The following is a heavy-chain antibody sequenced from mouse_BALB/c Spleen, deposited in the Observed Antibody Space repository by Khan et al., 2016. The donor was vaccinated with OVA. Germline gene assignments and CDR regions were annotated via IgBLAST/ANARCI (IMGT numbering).Heavy chain of an antibody. V-gene: IGHV1S137*01. CDR1: GYTFTDYA. CDR3: ARGSGYERFDY. CDR2: ISTYYGNT. D-gene: IGHD2-2*01. Sequence: QVQLQQSGPELVRPGVSVKISCKGSGYTFTDYAMHWVKQSHAKSLEWIGVISTYYGNTDYNQKFTGKATMTVDKSSNTAYMALACFPSEDSAIFDCARGSGYERFDYWGQGTLVTVSA. J-gene: IGHJ3*01.